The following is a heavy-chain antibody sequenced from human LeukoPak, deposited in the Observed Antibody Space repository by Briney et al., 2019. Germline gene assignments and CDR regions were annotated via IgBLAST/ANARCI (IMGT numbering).Heavy chain of an antibody. CDR1: GFTFSDYY. Sequence: PGGSLRLSCAASGFTFSDYYMTWVRQAPGKGLEWVSGISGSGGSTYYAASVKGRFTISRDFSKNTVFLHMNSLRAEDTAMYYCARGDDSGYYDYFDYWGQGALVTVSS. J-gene: IGHJ4*02. CDR2: ISGSGGST. CDR3: ARGDDSGYYDYFDY. D-gene: IGHD3-22*01. V-gene: IGHV3-23*01.